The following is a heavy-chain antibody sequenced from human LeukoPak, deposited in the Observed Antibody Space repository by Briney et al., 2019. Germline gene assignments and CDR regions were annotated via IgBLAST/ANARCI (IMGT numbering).Heavy chain of an antibody. Sequence: GASVKVSCKAFGYTFTSNYMHWVRQAPGQGPEWMGVISPTGGSTTYAQKFQGRVTLTRDMSTSTDYLELSSLRSDDTAVYYCASVRMGATPFDYWGQGTLVTVSS. CDR3: ASVRMGATPFDY. CDR1: GYTFTSNY. J-gene: IGHJ4*02. D-gene: IGHD1-26*01. V-gene: IGHV1-46*01. CDR2: ISPTGGST.